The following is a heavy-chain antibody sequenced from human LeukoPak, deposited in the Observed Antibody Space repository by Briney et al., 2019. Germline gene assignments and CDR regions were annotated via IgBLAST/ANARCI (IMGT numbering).Heavy chain of an antibody. J-gene: IGHJ3*01. CDR1: GGSTTGYF. CDR2: VFYSGGT. V-gene: IGHV4-59*08. D-gene: IGHD3-10*02. Sequence: PSETLSLTCTISGGSTTGYFWSWIRQPPGKGLEWIGYVFYSGGTLYNPSLDSRVTISVDTSKTQFSLELTSVTAADTAVYYCARHMSATYDAFDLWGRGTMVTVSS. CDR3: ARHMSATYDAFDL.